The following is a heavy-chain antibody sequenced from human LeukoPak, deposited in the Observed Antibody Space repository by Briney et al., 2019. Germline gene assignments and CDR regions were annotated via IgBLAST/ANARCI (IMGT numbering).Heavy chain of an antibody. D-gene: IGHD1-26*01. J-gene: IGHJ4*02. Sequence: GGSLRLSCTASGFRLGDYAWNWVRQAPGKGLEWVGFIRSKGHGRTTEYAASVEGRFTISRDDSKSIAYLQMNSLKTEDTAVYYCSRAQTEVGAKYYFDYWGQGTLVTVSS. CDR1: GFRLGDYA. CDR3: SRAQTEVGAKYYFDY. V-gene: IGHV3-49*04. CDR2: IRSKGHGRTT.